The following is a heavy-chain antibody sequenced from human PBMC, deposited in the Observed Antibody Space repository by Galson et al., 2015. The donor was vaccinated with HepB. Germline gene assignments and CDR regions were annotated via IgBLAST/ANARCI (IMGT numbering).Heavy chain of an antibody. CDR1: GFTFSSYA. D-gene: IGHD1-1*01. Sequence: SLRLSCAASGFTFSSYAMHWVRQAPGKGLECVAVISYDGSNKYYADSVKGRFTISRDNSKNTLYLQMNSLRAEDTAVYYCASRNELDYWGQGTLVTVSS. V-gene: IGHV3-30*04. CDR3: ASRNELDY. J-gene: IGHJ4*02. CDR2: ISYDGSNK.